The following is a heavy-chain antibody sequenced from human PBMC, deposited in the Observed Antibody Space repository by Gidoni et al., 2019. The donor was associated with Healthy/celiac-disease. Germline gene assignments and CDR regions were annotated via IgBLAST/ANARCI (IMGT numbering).Heavy chain of an antibody. Sequence: QVQLVQSGAAVKKPGASVKVSCKAAGYTFTGYYMHWVRQAPGQGLEWMGWINPNSGGTNYAQKFQGRVTMTSDTSISTAYMELSRLRSDDTAVYYCARGRGGSSGWYYFDYWGQGTLVTVSS. D-gene: IGHD6-19*01. CDR3: ARGRGGSSGWYYFDY. J-gene: IGHJ4*02. CDR2: INPNSGGT. CDR1: GYTFTGYY. V-gene: IGHV1-2*02.